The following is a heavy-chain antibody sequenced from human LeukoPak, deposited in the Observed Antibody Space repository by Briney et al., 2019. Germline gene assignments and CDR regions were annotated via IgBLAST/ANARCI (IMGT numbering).Heavy chain of an antibody. D-gene: IGHD2-2*01. CDR1: GFTFSDHY. J-gene: IGHJ6*02. Sequence: GGSLRLSCAASGFTFSDHYMSWIRQAPGKGLEWVSYISSSGSTIYYADSVKGRFTISRDNAKNSLYLQMNSLRAEDTAVYYCARDRRYCSSTSCYPWYYYGMDVWGQGTTVTVSS. CDR3: ARDRRYCSSTSCYPWYYYGMDV. CDR2: ISSSGSTI. V-gene: IGHV3-11*01.